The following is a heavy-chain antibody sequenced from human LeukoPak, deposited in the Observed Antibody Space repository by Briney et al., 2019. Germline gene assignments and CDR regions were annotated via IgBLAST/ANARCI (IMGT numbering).Heavy chain of an antibody. V-gene: IGHV4-4*07. CDR1: GDSISGYY. D-gene: IGHD6-19*01. J-gene: IGHJ4*02. Sequence: PSETLSLTCTVSGDSISGYYWSWIRQPAGKGLEWIGRIYASGSTNYNPSLRSRVTISVDTSKNQFSLKLSSVTAADTAVYYCARLIAVAGAVDYWGQGTLVTVSS. CDR3: ARLIAVAGAVDY. CDR2: IYASGST.